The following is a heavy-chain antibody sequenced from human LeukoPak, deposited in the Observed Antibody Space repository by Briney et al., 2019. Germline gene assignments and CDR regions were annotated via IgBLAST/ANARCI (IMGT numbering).Heavy chain of an antibody. Sequence: SETLSLTCTVSGGSISSSSYYWGWIRQPPGKGLEWIGSIYYSGSTNYNPSLKSRVTISVDTSKNQFSLKLSSVTAADTAVYYCARGGPYSSSWYGPVGMDVWGRGTTVTVSS. CDR1: GGSISSSSYY. J-gene: IGHJ6*02. D-gene: IGHD6-13*01. CDR2: IYYSGST. V-gene: IGHV4-39*07. CDR3: ARGGPYSSSWYGPVGMDV.